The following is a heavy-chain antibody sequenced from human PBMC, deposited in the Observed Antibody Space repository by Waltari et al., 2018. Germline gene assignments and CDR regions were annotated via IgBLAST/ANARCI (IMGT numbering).Heavy chain of an antibody. Sequence: QVQLVESGGGVVQPGRSLRLSCAASGFTFSSYAMHWVRQAPGKGLEWVAVISYDGSNKYYADSVKGRFTISRDNSKNTLYLQMNSLRAEDTAVYYCARRATVTTGGGCDYWGQGTLVTVSS. J-gene: IGHJ4*02. V-gene: IGHV3-30-3*01. CDR3: ARRATVTTGGGCDY. CDR1: GFTFSSYA. D-gene: IGHD4-17*01. CDR2: ISYDGSNK.